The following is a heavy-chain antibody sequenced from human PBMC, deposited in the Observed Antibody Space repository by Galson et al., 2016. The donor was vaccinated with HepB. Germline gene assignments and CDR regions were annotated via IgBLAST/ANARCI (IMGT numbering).Heavy chain of an antibody. CDR2: INQSGTT. CDR3: ARGIRGSGGPEGLFDY. J-gene: IGHJ4*02. Sequence: SETLSLTCGVSGGPFSGYYWSWIRQPPGKGLEWIGEINQSGTTNSNPSFKRRLMMSVDTSKNQVSLRLTSVTAADTAVYFCARGIRGSGGPEGLFDYWGQGILVTVSS. V-gene: IGHV4-34*01. D-gene: IGHD5-12*01. CDR1: GGPFSGYY.